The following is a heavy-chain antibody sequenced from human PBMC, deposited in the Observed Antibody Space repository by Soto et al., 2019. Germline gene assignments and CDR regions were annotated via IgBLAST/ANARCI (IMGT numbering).Heavy chain of an antibody. D-gene: IGHD3-3*01. V-gene: IGHV4-39*01. CDR1: GGSISSSSYY. CDR3: ARNTYYDFWSGYYIDY. J-gene: IGHJ4*02. Sequence: SATLSLTCTVSGGSISSSSYYWGWIRQPPGKGLEWIGSIYYSGSTYHNPSLKSRVTISVDTSKNQFSLKLSSVTAADTAVYYCARNTYYDFWSGYYIDYWGQGTLVTVSS. CDR2: IYYSGST.